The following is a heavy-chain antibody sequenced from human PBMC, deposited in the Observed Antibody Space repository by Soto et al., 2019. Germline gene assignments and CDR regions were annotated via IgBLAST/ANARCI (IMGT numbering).Heavy chain of an antibody. J-gene: IGHJ6*02. CDR3: ARVYDILTGVRVPYYYYGMDV. V-gene: IGHV1-69*13. CDR1: GGTFSSYA. D-gene: IGHD3-9*01. Sequence: GASVKVSCKASGGTFSSYAISWVRQAPGQGLEWMGGIIPIFGTADYAQKFQGRVTITADESTSTAYMELSSLRSEDTAVYYCARVYDILTGVRVPYYYYGMDVWGQGTTVTVSS. CDR2: IIPIFGTA.